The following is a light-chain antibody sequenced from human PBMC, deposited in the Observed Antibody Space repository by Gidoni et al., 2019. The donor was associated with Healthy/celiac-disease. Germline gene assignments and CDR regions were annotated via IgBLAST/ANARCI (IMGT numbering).Light chain of an antibody. Sequence: SYELTQPPSVSVSPGQTASITCSGDKLGDKYACWYQQRPGQYPVLVIYQDSQRPSGIPGRFSGSNSGNTATLTISGTQAMDEADYYCQAWDSSTVVFGGGTKLTVL. CDR2: QDS. CDR1: KLGDKY. J-gene: IGLJ2*01. V-gene: IGLV3-1*01. CDR3: QAWDSSTVV.